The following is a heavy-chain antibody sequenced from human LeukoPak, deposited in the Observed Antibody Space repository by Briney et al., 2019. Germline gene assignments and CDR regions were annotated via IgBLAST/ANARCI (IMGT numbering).Heavy chain of an antibody. Sequence: SETLSLTCTVSGGSISSGDYYWGWIRQPPGKGLEWIGSIYYSGSTYYNPSLKSRVTISVDTSKNQFSLKLSSVTAADTAVYYCAGMDSSGYKGAFDIWGQGTMVTVSS. J-gene: IGHJ3*02. CDR1: GGSISSGDYY. D-gene: IGHD3-22*01. CDR2: IYYSGST. CDR3: AGMDSSGYKGAFDI. V-gene: IGHV4-39*01.